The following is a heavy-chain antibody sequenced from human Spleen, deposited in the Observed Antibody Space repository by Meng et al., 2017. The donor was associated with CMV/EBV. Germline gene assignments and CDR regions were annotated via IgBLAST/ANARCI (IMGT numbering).Heavy chain of an antibody. CDR3: ARNLISVTENWFDP. V-gene: IGHV1-18*01. Sequence: ASVKVSCKASGYTFINYGINWVRQAPGQGLEWMGWISAYNGNTNYAQKVQGRITMTTDTSTTTAYLELRSLRSDDTAVYYCARNLISVTENWFDPWGQGTLVTVSS. D-gene: IGHD1-14*01. J-gene: IGHJ5*02. CDR2: ISAYNGNT. CDR1: GYTFINYG.